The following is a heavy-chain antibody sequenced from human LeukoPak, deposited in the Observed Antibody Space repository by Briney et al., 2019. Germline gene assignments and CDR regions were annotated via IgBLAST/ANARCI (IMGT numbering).Heavy chain of an antibody. Sequence: SETLSLTCTVSGDSISSYYWSWIRQPPGKGLDWIGYIYYSGSTNYNPSLKSRVTISVDTSKNQFSLKVTSVTAADTAVYYCARGPSRFDYWGQGTLVTVSS. CDR2: IYYSGST. V-gene: IGHV4-59*08. D-gene: IGHD2-2*01. CDR3: ARGPSRFDY. CDR1: GDSISSYY. J-gene: IGHJ4*02.